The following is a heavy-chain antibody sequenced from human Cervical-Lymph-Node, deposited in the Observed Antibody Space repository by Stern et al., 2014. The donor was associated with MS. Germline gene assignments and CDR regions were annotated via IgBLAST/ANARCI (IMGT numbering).Heavy chain of an antibody. CDR1: GYIFSRNW. CDR3: RTSDGFNADET. D-gene: IGHD5-24*01. Sequence: VQLVQSAAEVRKPGESLMISCKASGYIFSRNWIAWVRQTPGKGLECVGIIYAGDSDTRYSPSFQGQVIMSFDRSISTAYLQLNSLKASDTAMYCLRTSDGFNADETWGQGTLVTVSS. V-gene: IGHV5-51*01. CDR2: IYAGDSDT. J-gene: IGHJ4*02.